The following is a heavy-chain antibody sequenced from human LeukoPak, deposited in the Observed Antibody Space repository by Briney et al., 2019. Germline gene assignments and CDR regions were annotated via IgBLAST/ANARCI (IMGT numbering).Heavy chain of an antibody. Sequence: PSETLSLTCTVSGGSISSSSYYWGWIRQPPGKGLEWIGSIYYSGSTYYNSSLKSRVTISVDTSKNQFSLKLSSVTAADTAVYYCARRSRRTQNWFDPWGQGTLVTVSS. CDR2: IYYSGST. CDR1: GGSISSSSYY. J-gene: IGHJ5*02. CDR3: ARRSRRTQNWFDP. D-gene: IGHD1-14*01. V-gene: IGHV4-39*01.